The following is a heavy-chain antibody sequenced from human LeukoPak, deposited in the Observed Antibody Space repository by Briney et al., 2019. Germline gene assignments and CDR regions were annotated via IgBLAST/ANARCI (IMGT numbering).Heavy chain of an antibody. CDR2: IPSGGEI. D-gene: IGHD2-8*02. CDR1: GFTFSTFA. Sequence: GGSLRLSCAASGFTFSTFAMIWARQPPGKGLEWVSSIPSGGEIHYADSVRGRFTISRGNSKSTLSLQMNSLRAEDTAIYYCATYRQVLLPFESWGQGTLVTVSS. CDR3: ATYRQVLLPFES. V-gene: IGHV3-23*01. J-gene: IGHJ4*02.